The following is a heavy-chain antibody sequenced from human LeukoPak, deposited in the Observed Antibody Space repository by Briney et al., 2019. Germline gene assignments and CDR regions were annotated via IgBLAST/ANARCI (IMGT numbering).Heavy chain of an antibody. Sequence: ASVKVSCKASGYTFTGYYMHWVRNAPRPGLGWMGWMNPNSGITGYAKNFQGRVTMTRNTSVSIAYMELSSLRSEDTAVYYCARVLNDSSGYYGYYYYGIDVWGQGTTVTVSS. V-gene: IGHV1-8*02. CDR3: ARVLNDSSGYYGYYYYGIDV. CDR2: MNPNSGIT. J-gene: IGHJ6*02. D-gene: IGHD3-22*01. CDR1: GYTFTGYY.